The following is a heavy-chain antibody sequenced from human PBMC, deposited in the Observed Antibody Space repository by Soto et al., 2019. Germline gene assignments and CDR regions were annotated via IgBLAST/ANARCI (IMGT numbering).Heavy chain of an antibody. J-gene: IGHJ4*02. D-gene: IGHD5-12*01. V-gene: IGHV3-30-3*01. CDR3: AKETSAYEIDY. CDR1: GFIFSGYA. Sequence: QVQLMESGGGVVQPGRSLRLSCAASGFIFSGYAMHWVRQAPGKGLEWVAVISYDGNTKYYADSVKGRFTVSRHNSKNTLYEQMNNLSAEDTAMHYCAKETSAYEIDYWGQGTLVTVSS. CDR2: ISYDGNTK.